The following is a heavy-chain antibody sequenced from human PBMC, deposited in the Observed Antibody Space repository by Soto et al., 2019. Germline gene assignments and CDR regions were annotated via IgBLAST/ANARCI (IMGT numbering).Heavy chain of an antibody. CDR3: ARAGSGGANGMDV. CDR2: ISYDGSNK. CDR1: GFTSSRYA. V-gene: IGHV3-30-3*01. J-gene: IGHJ6*02. D-gene: IGHD2-15*01. Sequence: PGGSLRLSCAASGFTSSRYAMHGFRQAPGKGLEWVAVISYDGSNKYYADSVKGRFTISRDNSKNTLYLQMNSLRAEDTAVYYCARAGSGGANGMDVWGQGTTVTVSS.